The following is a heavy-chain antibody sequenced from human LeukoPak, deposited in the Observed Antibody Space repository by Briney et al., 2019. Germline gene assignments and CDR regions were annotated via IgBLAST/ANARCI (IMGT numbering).Heavy chain of an antibody. V-gene: IGHV3-53*05. J-gene: IGHJ1*01. D-gene: IGHD2-8*01. CDR1: GFTDSSNY. CDR3: AMGGSVSDQRYG. Sequence: GGSLRLSCAASGFTDSSNYMSGVRQAPGKGLEGVSVIYSGGSTYYADSVKGRFTISRDNSKNTLYLQMNSLRADDTAVYYCAMGGSVSDQRYGWGQGPLVTVSS. CDR2: IYSGGST.